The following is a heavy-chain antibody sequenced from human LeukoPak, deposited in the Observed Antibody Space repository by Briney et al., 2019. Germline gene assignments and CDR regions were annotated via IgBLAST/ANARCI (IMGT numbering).Heavy chain of an antibody. D-gene: IGHD4-23*01. CDR1: GLTFTNHG. J-gene: IGHJ4*02. CDR3: ARDRGKDYFGD. V-gene: IGHV3-30*02. CDR2: VRNDGFDT. Sequence: QAGGSLRLACVTSGLTFTNHGFHWLRQSAGRGLEWVAFVRNDGFDTYHSNSVKGRFSISRDDSKNTVYLQMNSLRAEDTALYYCARDRGKDYFGDWGQGTQVTVSS.